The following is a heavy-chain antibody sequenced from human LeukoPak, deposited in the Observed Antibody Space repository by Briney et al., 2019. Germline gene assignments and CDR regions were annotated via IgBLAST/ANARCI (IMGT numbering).Heavy chain of an antibody. CDR2: ISGSGGST. CDR3: AKKSRGSGSYYGDY. Sequence: PGGSLRLSCAASGFTFSSYGMSWVRQAPGKGLEWVSAISGSGGSTYYADSVKGRFTISRDNSKNTLYLQMNSLRAEDTAVYYCAKKSRGSGSYYGDYWSQGILVTVSS. V-gene: IGHV3-23*01. CDR1: GFTFSSYG. D-gene: IGHD3-10*01. J-gene: IGHJ4*02.